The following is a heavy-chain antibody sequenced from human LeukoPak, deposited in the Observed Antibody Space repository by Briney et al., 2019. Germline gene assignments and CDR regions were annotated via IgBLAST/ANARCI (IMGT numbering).Heavy chain of an antibody. Sequence: GKSLKISCKGSGYSFTSYWIGWVRQMPGKGLEWMGIIYPGDSDTRYSPSFQGQVTISADKSISTAYLQWSSLKASDTAMYYCARRYYYDSSGYYYGHDAFDIWGQGTMVTVSS. J-gene: IGHJ3*02. D-gene: IGHD3-22*01. CDR3: ARRYYYDSSGYYYGHDAFDI. CDR2: IYPGDSDT. CDR1: GYSFTSYW. V-gene: IGHV5-51*01.